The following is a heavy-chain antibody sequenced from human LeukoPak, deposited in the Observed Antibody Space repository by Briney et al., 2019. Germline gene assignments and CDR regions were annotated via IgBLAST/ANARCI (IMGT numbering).Heavy chain of an antibody. Sequence: PSGTLSLTCAVSGGSISSDNWWSWIRQPPGKGLEWIGEINHSGSTNYNPSLKSRVTISVDTSKNQFSLKLSSVTAADTAVYYCARGKIAARPIDYWGQGTLVTVSS. J-gene: IGHJ4*02. CDR1: GGSISSDNW. V-gene: IGHV4-4*02. CDR3: ARGKIAARPIDY. CDR2: INHSGST. D-gene: IGHD6-6*01.